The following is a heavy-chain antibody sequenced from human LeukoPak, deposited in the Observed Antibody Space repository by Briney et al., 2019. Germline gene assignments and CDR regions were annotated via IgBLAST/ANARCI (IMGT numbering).Heavy chain of an antibody. D-gene: IGHD2-2*01. V-gene: IGHV3-48*01. CDR2: IGISSGNT. CDR3: ARDTKYAFDN. CDR1: GFTFSSYA. Sequence: GGSLRLSCAASGFTFSSYAMNWVRQAPGKGLEWISYIGISSGNTKYADSVKGRFTIYGDKAKNSVYLQMNSLRVEDTAVYYCARDTKYAFDNWGQGTLVTVSS. J-gene: IGHJ4*02.